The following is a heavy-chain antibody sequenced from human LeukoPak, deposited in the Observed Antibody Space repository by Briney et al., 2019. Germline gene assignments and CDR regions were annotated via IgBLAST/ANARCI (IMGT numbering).Heavy chain of an antibody. D-gene: IGHD2-2*01. V-gene: IGHV4-59*01. CDR3: ARAVVPAALVWFDP. Sequence: SETLSLTCTVSGGSLTSYYWSWVRQPPGKSLELIGYIYYTGSTNYNPSLRSRVTISVHTPKNQFSLKLSSVTAADTAVYYCARAVVPAALVWFDPWGQGTLVTVPS. J-gene: IGHJ5*02. CDR1: GGSLTSYY. CDR2: IYYTGST.